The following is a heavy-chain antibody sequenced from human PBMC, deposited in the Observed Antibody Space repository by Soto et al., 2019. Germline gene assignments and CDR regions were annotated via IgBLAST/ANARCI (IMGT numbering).Heavy chain of an antibody. D-gene: IGHD6-19*01. CDR2: ISYDGVMS. V-gene: IGHV3-30*18. J-gene: IGHJ4*02. CDR1: GFTFSSYG. CDR3: AKDEFGIAVTGPFDY. Sequence: PGGSLRLSCGASGFTFSSYGMHWVRQAPGKGLEWVAVISYDGVMSYYVDSVKGRFTISRDNSNDTLYLQINSLRAEDTAVYYCAKDEFGIAVTGPFDYWGQGTLVTVS.